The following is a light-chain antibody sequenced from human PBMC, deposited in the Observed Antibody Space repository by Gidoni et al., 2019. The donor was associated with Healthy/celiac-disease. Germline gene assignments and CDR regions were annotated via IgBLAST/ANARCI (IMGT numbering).Light chain of an antibody. V-gene: IGKV1-12*01. CDR3: QQANRFPL. CDR2: SAS. CDR1: QGISSC. Sequence: DIQMTHSPSSVSAPVGDRVTITCRASQGISSCLAWYQQKPGKAPKLLIYSASSLQSRVPSWCSGSVSVTDFTLTISSLQPEDFATYYCQQANRFPLFGPXTKVDIK. J-gene: IGKJ3*01.